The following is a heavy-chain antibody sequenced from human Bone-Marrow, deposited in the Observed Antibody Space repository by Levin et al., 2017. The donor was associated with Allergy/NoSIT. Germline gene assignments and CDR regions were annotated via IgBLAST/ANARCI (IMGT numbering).Heavy chain of an antibody. CDR3: ARETKYSSSSGYYYYYMDV. CDR2: IYSGGST. D-gene: IGHD6-6*01. J-gene: IGHJ6*03. CDR1: GFTVSSNY. V-gene: IGHV3-53*01. Sequence: GGSLRLSCAASGFTVSSNYMSWVRQAPGKGLEWVSVIYSGGSTYYADSVKGRFTISRDNSKNTLYLQMNSLRAEDTAVYYCARETKYSSSSGYYYYYMDVWGKGTTVTVSS.